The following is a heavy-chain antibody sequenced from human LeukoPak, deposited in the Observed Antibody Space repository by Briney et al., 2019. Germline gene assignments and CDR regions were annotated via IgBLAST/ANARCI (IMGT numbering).Heavy chain of an antibody. CDR1: GYTFTSYD. D-gene: IGHD3-3*01. CDR2: MNPNSGNT. J-gene: IGHJ4*02. Sequence: ASVKVSCKASGYTFTSYDINWVRQATGQGLEWMGWMNPNSGNTGYAQKFQGRVTITRNTSISTAYMELSSLGSEDTAVYYCARGRNRITIFGVVSTYYFDYWGQGTLVTVSS. CDR3: ARGRNRITIFGVVSTYYFDY. V-gene: IGHV1-8*03.